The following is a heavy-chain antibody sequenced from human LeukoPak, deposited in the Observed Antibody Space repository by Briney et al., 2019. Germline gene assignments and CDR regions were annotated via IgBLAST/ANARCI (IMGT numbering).Heavy chain of an antibody. CDR2: INPDSGGT. Sequence: GAAVPVSFKSSGYTLTGCLMHWVGQPPGQGLEWMGWINPDSGGTNNVHKFQGRVTMTSDTSITTAYMELSRLKPDDAGLYYGETVEDIVVGGGPYYFDYWGQGTLVTVSS. V-gene: IGHV1-2*02. J-gene: IGHJ4*02. CDR3: ETVEDIVVGGGPYYFDY. CDR1: GYTLTGCL. D-gene: IGHD2-15*01.